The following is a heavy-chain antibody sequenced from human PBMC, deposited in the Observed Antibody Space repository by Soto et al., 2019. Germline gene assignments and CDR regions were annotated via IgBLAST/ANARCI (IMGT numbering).Heavy chain of an antibody. CDR2: IYYSGST. J-gene: IGHJ1*01. CDR3: ARSRTTVTPSGFQH. CDR1: GGSISSYY. V-gene: IGHV4-59*01. Sequence: PSGTLSLTCTVSGGSISSYYWSWIRQPPGKGLEWIGYIYYSGSTNYNPSLKSRITISVDTSKNQFSLKLSSVTAADTAVYYCARSRTTVTPSGFQHWGQGTLVTVSS. D-gene: IGHD4-17*01.